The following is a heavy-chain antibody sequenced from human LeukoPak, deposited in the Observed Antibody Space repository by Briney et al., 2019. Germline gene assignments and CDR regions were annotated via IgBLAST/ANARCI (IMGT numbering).Heavy chain of an antibody. CDR1: GGSISSYY. D-gene: IGHD3-3*01. J-gene: IGHJ4*02. Sequence: SETLSLTCTVSGGSISSYYWSWIRQPAGKGLEWIGRIYTSGSTNYNPSLKSRVTISVDTSKNQFSLKLSSVPAADTAVYYCARDSYDFWSGYYFYYWGQGTLVTVSS. CDR2: IYTSGST. CDR3: ARDSYDFWSGYYFYY. V-gene: IGHV4-4*07.